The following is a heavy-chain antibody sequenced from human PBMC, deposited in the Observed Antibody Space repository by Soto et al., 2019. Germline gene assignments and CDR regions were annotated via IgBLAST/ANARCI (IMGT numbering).Heavy chain of an antibody. Sequence: QVQLVESGGGVVQPGRSLRLSCAASGFTFSSYGMHWVRQAPGKGLEWVAVISFDGSDKYYTGSVKGRFAISRDNSKSTLYLQMNSLRGDDTAVYYCAKAGGSYFVIPDSWGQGTLVTVSS. CDR1: GFTFSSYG. V-gene: IGHV3-30*18. CDR3: AKAGGSYFVIPDS. D-gene: IGHD1-26*01. CDR2: ISFDGSDK. J-gene: IGHJ5*01.